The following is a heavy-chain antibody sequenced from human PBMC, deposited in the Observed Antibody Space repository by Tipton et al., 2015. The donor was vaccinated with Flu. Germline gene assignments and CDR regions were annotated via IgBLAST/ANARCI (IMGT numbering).Heavy chain of an antibody. J-gene: IGHJ4*02. D-gene: IGHD2-21*01. CDR3: AKEVSAIAFPCFDS. Sequence: SLRLSCAVSGFTFSSYAMSWVRQTPAKGLEWVSGIKSSGDETFYADSVRGRFTISRDNSKNTLFLQMSSLKAEDTAIYYCAKEVSAIAFPCFDSWGQGTLVTVSS. CDR1: GFTFSSYA. CDR2: IKSSGDET. V-gene: IGHV3-23*01.